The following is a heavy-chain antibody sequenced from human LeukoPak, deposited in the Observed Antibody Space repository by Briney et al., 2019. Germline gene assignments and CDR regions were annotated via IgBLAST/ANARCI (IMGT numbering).Heavy chain of an antibody. J-gene: IGHJ6*03. CDR3: ARGLVVPAALGYYYYMDV. Sequence: PSETLSLTCTVSGGSISSCYWSWIRQPAGKGLEWIGRIYTSGSTNYNPSLKSRVTISVDKSKNQFSLKLSSVTAADTAVYYCARGLVVPAALGYYYYMDVWGKGTTVTVSS. CDR1: GGSISSCY. V-gene: IGHV4-4*07. D-gene: IGHD2-2*01. CDR2: IYTSGST.